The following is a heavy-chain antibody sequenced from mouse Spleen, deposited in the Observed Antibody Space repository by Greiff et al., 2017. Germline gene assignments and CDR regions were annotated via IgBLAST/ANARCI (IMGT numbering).Heavy chain of an antibody. V-gene: IGHV5-17*01. CDR3: ARPRLRQGYYAMDY. CDR2: ISSGSSTI. Sequence: EVQGVESGGGLVKPGGSLKLSCAASGFTFSDYGMHWVRQAPEKGLEWVAYISSGSSTIYYADTVKGRFTISRDNAKNTLFLQMTSLRSEDTAMYYCARPRLRQGYYAMDYWGQGTSVTVSS. D-gene: IGHD2-4*01. CDR1: GFTFSDYG. J-gene: IGHJ4*01.